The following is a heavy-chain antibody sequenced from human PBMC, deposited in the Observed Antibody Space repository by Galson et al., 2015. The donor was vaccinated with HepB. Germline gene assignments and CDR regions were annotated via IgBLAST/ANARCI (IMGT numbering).Heavy chain of an antibody. CDR1: GFTFSQSW. D-gene: IGHD6-13*01. V-gene: IGHV3-74*01. CDR2: INSDGSYI. J-gene: IGHJ4*02. CDR3: ARTRGAAAGIFDY. Sequence: SLRLSCAASGFTFSQSWMHWVRHAPGKGLVWVSRINSDGSYITYADSVKGRFTISRDNAKNTLYLQMNSPRAEDTALYYCARTRGAAAGIFDYWGQGTLVTVSS.